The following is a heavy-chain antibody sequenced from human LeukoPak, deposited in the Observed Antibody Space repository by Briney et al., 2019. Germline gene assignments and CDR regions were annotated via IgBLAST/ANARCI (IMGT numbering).Heavy chain of an antibody. Sequence: KPSETLSLTCTVSGGSISSGGYYWSWIRQHPGKGLGWIGYIYYSGSTYYNPSLKSRVTISVDTSKNQFSLKLSSVTAADTAVYYCARENRSHGAFDIWGQGTMVTVSS. CDR2: IYYSGST. CDR1: GGSISSGGYY. CDR3: ARENRSHGAFDI. J-gene: IGHJ3*02. V-gene: IGHV4-31*03.